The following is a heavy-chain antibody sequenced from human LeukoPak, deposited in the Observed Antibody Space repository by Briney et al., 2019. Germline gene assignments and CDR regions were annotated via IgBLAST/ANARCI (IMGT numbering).Heavy chain of an antibody. J-gene: IGHJ4*02. CDR1: GFTFSSHG. V-gene: IGHV3-23*01. CDR2: ISGSGGST. CDR3: ARGYYYDSSGEGIFDY. D-gene: IGHD3-22*01. Sequence: GGSLRLSCAASGFTFSSHGMSWVRQAPGKGLEWVSAISGSGGSTYYADSVKGRFTISRDNSKNTLYLQMNSLRAEDTAVYYCARGYYYDSSGEGIFDYWGQGTLVTVSS.